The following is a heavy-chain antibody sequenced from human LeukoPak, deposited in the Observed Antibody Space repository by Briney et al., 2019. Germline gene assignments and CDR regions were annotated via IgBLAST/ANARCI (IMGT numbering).Heavy chain of an antibody. CDR3: ARVNTPVATFDY. Sequence: SETLSLTCNVSGYSISSTFYGAWIRQPPGRGLEWIATISHSATTYYTSSLKSRLTMSVDTSKNQFSLKLSSVTVADTAVNYCARVNTPVATFDYWGQGTLVTVSS. V-gene: IGHV4-38-2*02. CDR2: ISHSATT. CDR1: GYSISSTFY. J-gene: IGHJ4*02. D-gene: IGHD2-15*01.